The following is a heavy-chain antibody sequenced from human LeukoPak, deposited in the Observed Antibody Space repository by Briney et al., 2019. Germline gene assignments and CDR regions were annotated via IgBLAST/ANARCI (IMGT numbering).Heavy chain of an antibody. CDR1: GYSISSGYY. V-gene: IGHV4-38-2*02. D-gene: IGHD2-8*01. J-gene: IGHJ4*02. CDR2: IYHSGST. Sequence: PSETLSLTCTVSGYSISSGYYWGWIRQPPGKGLERIGSIYHSGSTYYNPSLKSRVTISVDTSKNQFSLKLSSVTAADTAVYYCARDCQDIVLMVYAKPFDYWGQGTLVTDSS. CDR3: ARDCQDIVLMVYAKPFDY.